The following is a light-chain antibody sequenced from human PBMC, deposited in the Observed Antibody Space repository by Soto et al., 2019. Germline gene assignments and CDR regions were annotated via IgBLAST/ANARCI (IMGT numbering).Light chain of an antibody. J-gene: IGKJ4*01. CDR1: QSVNIN. V-gene: IGKV3D-15*01. CDR3: QQYKDWPPLT. CDR2: GAS. Sequence: EIAMTQSPVTLSASPGERVTLSCRASQSVNINLAWYQQRPGRAPRVLIYGASNRASGIPDRFSGSGSGTDFTLTISSLEPDDFALYHCQQYKDWPPLTFGGGTRVEIK.